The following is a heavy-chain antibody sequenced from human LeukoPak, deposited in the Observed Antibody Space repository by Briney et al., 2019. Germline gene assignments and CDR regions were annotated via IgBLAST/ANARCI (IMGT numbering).Heavy chain of an antibody. CDR1: DGSFSGYY. D-gene: IGHD6-13*01. J-gene: IGHJ4*02. V-gene: IGHV4-34*01. CDR3: ARPPLAAAGLWAY. CDR2: INHSGST. Sequence: PSETLSLTCAVYDGSFSGYYWSWIRQPPGKGLEWIGEINHSGSTNYNPSLKSRVTISVDTSKNQFSLKLSSVTAADTAVYYCARPPLAAAGLWAYWGQGTLVTVSS.